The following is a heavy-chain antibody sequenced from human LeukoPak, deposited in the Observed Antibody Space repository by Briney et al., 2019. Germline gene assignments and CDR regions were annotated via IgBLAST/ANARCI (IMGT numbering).Heavy chain of an antibody. CDR3: AKNGQSGFSFDP. J-gene: IGHJ5*02. V-gene: IGHV4-59*12. Sequence: SETLSLTCTVSGGSISSYYWSWIRQPPGKGLECIGHVYYSGSTDYNPSLKSRVTISADTSKNQFSLKMNSVTAADTAVYYCAKNGQSGFSFDPWGQGSLVTVSS. CDR1: GGSISSYY. CDR2: VYYSGST. D-gene: IGHD3-3*01.